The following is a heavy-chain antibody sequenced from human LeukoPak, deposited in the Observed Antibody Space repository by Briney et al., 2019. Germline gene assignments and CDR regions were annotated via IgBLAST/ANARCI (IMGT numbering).Heavy chain of an antibody. CDR2: INHSGST. Sequence: PSETLSLTCAVYGGSFSGYYWSWIRQPPGKGLEWIGEINHSGSTNYNPSLKSRVTISVDTSKNQFSLKLSSVTAADTAVYYCARGATIFGVVIPYFDYWGQGTLVTVSS. CDR1: GGSFSGYY. CDR3: ARGATIFGVVIPYFDY. V-gene: IGHV4-34*01. D-gene: IGHD3-3*01. J-gene: IGHJ4*02.